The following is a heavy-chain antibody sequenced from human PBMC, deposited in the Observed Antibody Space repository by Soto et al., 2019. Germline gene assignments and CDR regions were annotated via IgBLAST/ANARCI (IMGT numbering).Heavy chain of an antibody. CDR1: GGTFSSYA. D-gene: IGHD2-8*01. V-gene: IGHV1-69*13. Sequence: ASVKVSCKASGGTFSSYAISWVRQAPGQGLEWMGGIIPIFGTANYAQKFQGRVTITADESTSTAYMELSSLRSGDTAVYYCARAYCTNGVCPYYYYGMDVWGQGTTVTVSS. CDR2: IIPIFGTA. CDR3: ARAYCTNGVCPYYYYGMDV. J-gene: IGHJ6*02.